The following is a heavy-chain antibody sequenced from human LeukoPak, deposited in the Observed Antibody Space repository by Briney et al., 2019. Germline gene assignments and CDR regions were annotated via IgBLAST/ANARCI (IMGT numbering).Heavy chain of an antibody. V-gene: IGHV3-43*01. J-gene: IGHJ4*02. CDR3: TRDTDFGSPTNYFDH. Sequence: PGGSLRLSCAASGFTFDDYAMHWVHQAPGKGLDWVSLISWEGQTTYYADSVRGRFSISRDNNKNSLFLEMNSLTTDDTGFYYCTRDTDFGSPTNYFDHWGQGTLVSVSS. D-gene: IGHD3-10*01. CDR2: ISWEGQTT. CDR1: GFTFDDYA.